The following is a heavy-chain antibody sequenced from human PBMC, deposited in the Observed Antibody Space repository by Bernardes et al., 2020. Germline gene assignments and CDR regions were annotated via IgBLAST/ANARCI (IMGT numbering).Heavy chain of an antibody. CDR2: INHSGST. CDR1: GGSFSGYY. Sequence: SETLSLTCAVYGGSFSGYYWSWIRQPPGKGLEWIGEINHSGSTNYNPSLKSRVTISVDTSKNQFSLKLSSVTAADTAVYYCARGKGLWQLVPRWFDPWGQGTLVTVSS. D-gene: IGHD6-6*01. V-gene: IGHV4-34*01. J-gene: IGHJ5*02. CDR3: ARGKGLWQLVPRWFDP.